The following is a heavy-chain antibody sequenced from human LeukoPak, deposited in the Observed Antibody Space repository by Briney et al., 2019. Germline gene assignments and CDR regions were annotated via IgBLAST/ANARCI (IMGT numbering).Heavy chain of an antibody. D-gene: IGHD2-2*01. CDR1: GGSISSGGYY. CDR2: IYHSGST. V-gene: IGHV4-30-2*01. Sequence: SETLSLTCTVSGGSISSGGYYWSWIRQPPGKGLEWIGYIYHSGSTYYNPSLKSRVTISVDRSKNQFSLKLSSVTAADTVVYYCARFVVVPAARGPHDYWGQGTLVTVSS. J-gene: IGHJ4*02. CDR3: ARFVVVPAARGPHDY.